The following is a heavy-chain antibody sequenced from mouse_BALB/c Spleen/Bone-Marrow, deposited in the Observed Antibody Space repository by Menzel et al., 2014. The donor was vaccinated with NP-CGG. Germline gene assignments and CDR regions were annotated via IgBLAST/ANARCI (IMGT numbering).Heavy chain of an antibody. CDR2: FFPGSGSI. D-gene: IGHD2-12*01. Sequence: VKLQESGAELVKPGASVKLSCKASGYTFTEYIIHWIKQRSGQGLEWIGWFFPGSGSIKYNEKFKDKATLTADKSSSTVYMELCRLTSEDSAVYFCARHEDLDIRRRLGAMDYWGQGTSVTVSS. CDR1: GYTFTEYI. CDR3: ARHEDLDIRRRLGAMDY. V-gene: IGHV1-62-2*01. J-gene: IGHJ4*01.